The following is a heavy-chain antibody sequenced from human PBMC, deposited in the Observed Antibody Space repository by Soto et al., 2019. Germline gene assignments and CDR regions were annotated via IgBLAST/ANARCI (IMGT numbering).Heavy chain of an antibody. J-gene: IGHJ4*02. CDR2: ISYDGNNK. CDR1: GFTFSNYA. D-gene: IGHD3-22*01. CDR3: ARDKFSGGYYYFAY. Sequence: QVQLVESGGGVVQPGRSLRLSCAASGFTFSNYAMHWVRQAPGKGLEWVAVISYDGNNKYYADSVKGRFTISRDNSRNTLYLQMNTLRAEDTAVYYCARDKFSGGYYYFAYWGQGTLVTVSS. V-gene: IGHV3-30-3*01.